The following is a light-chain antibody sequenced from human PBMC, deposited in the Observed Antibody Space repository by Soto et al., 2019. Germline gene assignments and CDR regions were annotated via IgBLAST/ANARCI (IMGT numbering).Light chain of an antibody. J-gene: IGLJ1*01. CDR1: NNEVGGYNY. CDR2: DVS. Sequence: LTPPASLSWAPGQSITISCTGNNNEVGGYNYVSWYQQHPGKAPKLMIYDVSKRPSGVSNRFSGSKSGNTASLTISGLQAEDEADYYCSSYISSSTLNVFGTGTKVTVL. V-gene: IGLV2-14*01. CDR3: SSYISSSTLNV.